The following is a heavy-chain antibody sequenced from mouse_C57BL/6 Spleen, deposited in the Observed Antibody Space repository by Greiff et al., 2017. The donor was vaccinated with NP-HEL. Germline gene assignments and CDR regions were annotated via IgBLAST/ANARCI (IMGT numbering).Heavy chain of an antibody. CDR3: ARRYGDY. CDR1: GYTFTSYW. Sequence: VQLQQSGAELVKPGASVKLSCKASGYTFTSYWMQWVKQRPGQGLEWMGKIDPLDSYTTSNQNLKGKATLTVDTSSSTAYMQLSSLTSEDSAVYYGARRYGDYWGQGTTLTVSS. V-gene: IGHV1-50*01. D-gene: IGHD2-14*01. J-gene: IGHJ2*01. CDR2: IDPLDSYT.